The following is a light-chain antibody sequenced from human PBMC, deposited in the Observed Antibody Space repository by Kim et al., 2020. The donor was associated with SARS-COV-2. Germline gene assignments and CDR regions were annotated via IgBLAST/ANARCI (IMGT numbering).Light chain of an antibody. CDR2: DNT. CDR3: QVWDSGSEHVV. J-gene: IGLJ2*01. CDR1: SIGRRS. V-gene: IGLV3-21*03. Sequence: SYELTQPPSVSVAPGKTARIICEGDSIGRRSVHWYQQKPGQAPVVVVYDNTDRPSGIPERFSGSNSGNTATLTISRVDAGDEADYFCQVWDSGSEHVVFGGGTKLTVL.